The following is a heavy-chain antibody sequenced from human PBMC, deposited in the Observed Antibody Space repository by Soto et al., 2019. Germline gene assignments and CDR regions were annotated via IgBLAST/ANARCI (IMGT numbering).Heavy chain of an antibody. CDR1: GFTFSSYA. J-gene: IGHJ4*02. D-gene: IGHD1-26*01. V-gene: IGHV3-30-3*01. CDR2: ISYDGSNK. Sequence: QVQLVESGGGVVQPGRSLRLSCAASGFTFSSYAMHWVRQAPGKGLEWVAVISYDGSNKYYADSVKGRFTISRDNSKNTLYLQMSSLRAEDTAVYYCARGEVGATRGRLAGYWGQGTLVTVSS. CDR3: ARGEVGATRGRLAGY.